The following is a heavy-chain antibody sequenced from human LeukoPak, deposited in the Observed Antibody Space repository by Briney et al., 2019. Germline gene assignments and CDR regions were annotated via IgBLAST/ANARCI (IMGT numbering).Heavy chain of an antibody. D-gene: IGHD3-3*01. CDR1: GYTFTSYY. Sequence: ASVKVSCKASGYTFTSYYMHWVRQAPGQGLEWMGIINPSGGSTSYAQKFQGRVTMTRNTSTSTVYMELSSLRSEDTAVYYCARGADYDFWSGGGLLDQWGQGTLVTVSS. V-gene: IGHV1-46*01. CDR3: ARGADYDFWSGGGLLDQ. J-gene: IGHJ5*02. CDR2: INPSGGST.